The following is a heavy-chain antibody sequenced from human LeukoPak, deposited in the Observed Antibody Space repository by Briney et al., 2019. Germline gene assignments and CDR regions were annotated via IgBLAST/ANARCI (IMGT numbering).Heavy chain of an antibody. D-gene: IGHD5-12*01. CDR2: INHSGRT. CDR3: ARGRGYGGNDFDY. J-gene: IGHJ4*02. CDR1: GGSFSGYY. V-gene: IGHV4-34*01. Sequence: SETLALTCAVCGGSFSGYYWSWIRQTPGKGLEWIGEINHSGRTNYNPSLKSRVTISVDTSENQFFLNVNSVTAADTAVYYCARGRGYGGNDFDYWGQGSLVTVSS.